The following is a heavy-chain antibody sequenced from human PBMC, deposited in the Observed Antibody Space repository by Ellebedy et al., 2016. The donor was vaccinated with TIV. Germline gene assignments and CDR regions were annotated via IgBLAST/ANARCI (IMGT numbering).Heavy chain of an antibody. J-gene: IGHJ6*03. CDR3: AREDVQLITVDQFYYYMDV. Sequence: SETLSLTCTVSGGSITNHYWTWVRQAPGKGLEWIGYIYNSGGTNYSPSLKSRITISADTSNNQFSLTLRSVTAADTAVYFCAREDVQLITVDQFYYYMDVWGKGTTVTVSS. CDR2: IYNSGGT. V-gene: IGHV4-59*11. D-gene: IGHD4-11*01. CDR1: GGSITNHY.